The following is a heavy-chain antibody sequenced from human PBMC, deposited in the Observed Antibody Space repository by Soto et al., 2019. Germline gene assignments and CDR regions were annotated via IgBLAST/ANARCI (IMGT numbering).Heavy chain of an antibody. J-gene: IGHJ4*02. V-gene: IGHV3-48*03. Sequence: PGGSLRLSCAASGFTFSSYEMNWVRQAPGKGLEWVSYISDTGSTIYYADSLKGRFTISRDNAKNSLYLQMNSLRAEDTAVYYCAQNGQWLATPPVAWGQGSLVTVSS. CDR3: AQNGQWLATPPVA. D-gene: IGHD6-19*01. CDR1: GFTFSSYE. CDR2: ISDTGSTI.